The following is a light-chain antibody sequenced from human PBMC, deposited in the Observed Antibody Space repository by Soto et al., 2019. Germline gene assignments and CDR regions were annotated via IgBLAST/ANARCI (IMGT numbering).Light chain of an antibody. J-gene: IGKJ1*01. CDR2: GAS. CDR1: QSVSGRY. V-gene: IGKV3-20*01. Sequence: EIVLTQSPGTLSLSPGERATLSCRASQSVSGRYLAWYQQKPGQAPRPLIYGASSRASGIPDRFSGSGSGTDFTLTISRLEPEDFALYYCQQYGSTPCTFGQGTKVEIK. CDR3: QQYGSTPCT.